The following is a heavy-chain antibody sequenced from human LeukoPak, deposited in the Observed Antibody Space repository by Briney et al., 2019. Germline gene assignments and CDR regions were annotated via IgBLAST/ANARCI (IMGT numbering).Heavy chain of an antibody. Sequence: TSETLSLTCTVSGGSISSYYWSWIRQPAGKGLEWIGRIYSSGSTNYNPSLKSRVTMSVDTSKNQFSLKLSSVTAADTAVYYCARDADYYDSSGYYQGHDAFDIWGQGTMVTVSS. V-gene: IGHV4-4*07. CDR2: IYSSGST. D-gene: IGHD3-22*01. J-gene: IGHJ3*02. CDR1: GGSISSYY. CDR3: ARDADYYDSSGYYQGHDAFDI.